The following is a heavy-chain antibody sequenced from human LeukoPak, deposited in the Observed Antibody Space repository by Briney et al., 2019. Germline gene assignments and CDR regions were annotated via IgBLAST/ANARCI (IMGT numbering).Heavy chain of an antibody. CDR3: AKGSRDGYNYYFDY. D-gene: IGHD5-24*01. Sequence: GGSLRLSCAASGFTFSSYGMHWVRQAPGKGLEWVAVIWYDGSNKYHADSVKGRFTISRDNSKNTLYLQMNSLSAEDTAVYYCAKGSRDGYNYYFDYWGQGTLVTVSS. V-gene: IGHV3-33*06. CDR1: GFTFSSYG. J-gene: IGHJ4*02. CDR2: IWYDGSNK.